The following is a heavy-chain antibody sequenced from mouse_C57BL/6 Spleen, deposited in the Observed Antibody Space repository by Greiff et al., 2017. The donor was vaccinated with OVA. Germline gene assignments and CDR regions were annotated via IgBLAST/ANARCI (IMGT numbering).Heavy chain of an antibody. CDR2: IYPGDGDT. D-gene: IGHD3-2*02. CDR1: GYAFSSSW. CDR3: ARDSSGSWFAY. V-gene: IGHV1-82*01. Sequence: QVQLQQSGPELVKPGASVKISCKASGYAFSSSWMNWVKQRPGKGLEWIGRIYPGDGDTNYNGKFKGKATLTADKSSSTSYMQLSSLTSEDSAVYFCARDSSGSWFAYWGQGTLVTVSA. J-gene: IGHJ3*01.